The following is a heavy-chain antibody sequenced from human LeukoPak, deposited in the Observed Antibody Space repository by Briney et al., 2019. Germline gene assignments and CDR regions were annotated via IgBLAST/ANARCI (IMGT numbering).Heavy chain of an antibody. Sequence: GESLKISCKGYGYSFTSYWIAWVRQMPGKGLEWMGIIYPGDSDTRYSPSFQGQVTISADKSFTTAYLQWSSLKASDTAMYYCARQGDYGSGKNYFDYWGQGNLVTVSS. CDR2: IYPGDSDT. CDR3: ARQGDYGSGKNYFDY. J-gene: IGHJ4*02. V-gene: IGHV5-51*01. CDR1: GYSFTSYW. D-gene: IGHD3-10*01.